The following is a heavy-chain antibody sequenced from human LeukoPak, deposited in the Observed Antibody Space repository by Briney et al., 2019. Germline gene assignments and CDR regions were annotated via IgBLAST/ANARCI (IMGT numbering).Heavy chain of an antibody. CDR2: ISYDGSNK. J-gene: IGHJ5*02. V-gene: IGHV3-30*04. Sequence: GGSLRLSCAASGFTFSSYAMHWVRQAPGKGLEWVAVISYDGSNKYYADSVKGRFTISRDNSKNTLYLQMNSLRAEDTAVYYCARDSVYSNFVWFDPWGQGTLVTVSS. CDR1: GFTFSSYA. CDR3: ARDSVYSNFVWFDP. D-gene: IGHD4-11*01.